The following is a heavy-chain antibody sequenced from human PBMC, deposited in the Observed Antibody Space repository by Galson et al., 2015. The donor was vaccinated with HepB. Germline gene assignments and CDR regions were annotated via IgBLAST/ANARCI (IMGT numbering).Heavy chain of an antibody. CDR1: GFTFDDYA. Sequence: SLRLSCAASGFTFDDYAMHWVRQAPGKGLEWVSGISWNSGSIGYADSVKGRFTISRDNAKNSLYLQMNSLRAEDTALYYCAKDMSRWLGYNWFDPWGQGTLVTVSS. CDR2: ISWNSGSI. J-gene: IGHJ5*02. D-gene: IGHD6-19*01. V-gene: IGHV3-9*01. CDR3: AKDMSRWLGYNWFDP.